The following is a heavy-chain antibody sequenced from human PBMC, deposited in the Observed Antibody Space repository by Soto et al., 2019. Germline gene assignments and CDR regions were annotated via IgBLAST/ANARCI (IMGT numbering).Heavy chain of an antibody. J-gene: IGHJ4*02. CDR1: GFTFNTYN. D-gene: IGHD3-10*01. CDR2: ISSSSYTI. Sequence: PGGSLRLSCAASGFTFNTYNMNWVRQAPGKGLEWVSYISSSSYTIKYADSVEGRFTVSRDNGKKSLYLQMNSLRDEDTAVYFCPRELSLSAGSHFDYWGQGRLVTVSS. CDR3: PRELSLSAGSHFDY. V-gene: IGHV3-48*02.